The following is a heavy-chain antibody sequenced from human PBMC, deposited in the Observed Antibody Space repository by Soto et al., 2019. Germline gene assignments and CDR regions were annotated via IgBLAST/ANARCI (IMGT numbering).Heavy chain of an antibody. J-gene: IGHJ6*02. D-gene: IGHD3-10*01. V-gene: IGHV1-18*01. CDR1: GYTFTSYG. Sequence: QVQLVQSGAEVKKPGASVKVSCKASGYTFTSYGISWVRQAPGQGLEWMGWISAYNGNTNYAQKLQDRVTMTTDTTPSSANMERGSLRSNDTAVYYYARGQRAYGSAPCGTDVWGRGTTVTFS. CDR3: ARGQRAYGSAPCGTDV. CDR2: ISAYNGNT.